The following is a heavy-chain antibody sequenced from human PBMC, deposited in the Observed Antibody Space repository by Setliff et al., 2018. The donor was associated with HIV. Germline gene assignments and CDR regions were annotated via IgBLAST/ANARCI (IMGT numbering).Heavy chain of an antibody. V-gene: IGHV1-69*13. CDR3: ARDFTGGYGYNFWDY. D-gene: IGHD3-3*01. J-gene: IGHJ4*02. CDR1: GGTFSSDA. CDR2: IIPIIGTA. Sequence: ASVKVSCKASGGTFSSDAISWVRQAPGQGLEWMGGIIPIIGTANYAQKFQGRVTITADESTSTAYMELSSLRSEDTAVYYCARDFTGGYGYNFWDYWGQGTMVTVSS.